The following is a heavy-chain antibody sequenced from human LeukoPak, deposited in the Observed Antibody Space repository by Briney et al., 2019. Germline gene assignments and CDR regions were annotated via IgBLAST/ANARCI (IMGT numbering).Heavy chain of an antibody. J-gene: IGHJ4*02. V-gene: IGHV1-18*01. CDR2: ISAYNGNT. CDR3: ARVVVVAAFNDY. CDR1: GYTFTSYG. D-gene: IGHD2-15*01. Sequence: ASVKVSCKASGYTFTSYGISWVRQAPGQGREGMGWISAYNGNTNYAQKLQGRVTMTTDTSTSTAYMELRSLRSDDTAVYYCARVVVVAAFNDYWGQGTLVTVSS.